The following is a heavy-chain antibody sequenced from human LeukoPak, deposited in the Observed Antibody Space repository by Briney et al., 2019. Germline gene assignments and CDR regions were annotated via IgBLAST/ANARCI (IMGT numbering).Heavy chain of an antibody. J-gene: IGHJ6*02. D-gene: IGHD3-16*01. Sequence: SETLSLTCAVSGGSISSSNWWSWVRQPPGKGLEWIGEIYHSGSTNYNPSLKSRVTISVDKSKNQFSLKLSSVTAADTAVYYCARLGVPAYYYGMDVWGQGTTVTVSS. CDR3: ARLGVPAYYYGMDV. CDR2: IYHSGST. V-gene: IGHV4-4*02. CDR1: GGSISSSNW.